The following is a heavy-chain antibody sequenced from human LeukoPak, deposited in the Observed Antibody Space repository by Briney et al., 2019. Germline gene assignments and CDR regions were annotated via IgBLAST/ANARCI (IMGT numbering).Heavy chain of an antibody. CDR3: ARLNDIAVAVSPKDGYFDL. CDR1: GGSISGYY. J-gene: IGHJ2*01. CDR2: IYYSGST. Sequence: SETLSLTCIVSGGSISGYYWNWIRQAPGKGLEWIGYIYYSGSTNYNPSLKSRVALSVDTSKMQFSLKLSSVTAADTAVYYCARLNDIAVAVSPKDGYFDLGGRGPRVSVAS. V-gene: IGHV4-59*01. D-gene: IGHD6-19*01.